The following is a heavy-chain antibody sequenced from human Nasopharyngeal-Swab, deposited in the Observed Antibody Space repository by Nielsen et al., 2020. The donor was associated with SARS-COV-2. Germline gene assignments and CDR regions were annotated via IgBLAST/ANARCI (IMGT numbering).Heavy chain of an antibody. V-gene: IGHV3-23*01. CDR1: GFTFSSYA. CDR2: ISGSGGST. J-gene: IGHJ6*03. D-gene: IGHD4-17*01. CDR3: AKYYGDCPYYYYMDV. Sequence: GGSLRLSCAASGFTFSSYAMSWVRQAPGKGLEWVSAISGSGGSTYYADSVKGRFTISRGNSKNTLYLQMNSLRAEDTAVYYCAKYYGDCPYYYYMDVWGKGTTVTVSS.